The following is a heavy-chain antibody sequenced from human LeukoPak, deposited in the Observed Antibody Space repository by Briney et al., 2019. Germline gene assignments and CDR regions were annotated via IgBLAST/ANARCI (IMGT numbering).Heavy chain of an antibody. V-gene: IGHV3-30*02. CDR2: IRYDGSKK. J-gene: IGHJ6*03. CDR1: GFAFRSHA. CDR3: AKKGHIAVAAPYYYYYMDV. Sequence: GGSLRLSCTASGFAFRSHAMHWVRQAPGKGLEWVAFIRYDGSKKFYADSVKGRFTISRDNSKNTLYLQMYSLRVEDTAVYYCAKKGHIAVAAPYYYYYMDVWGKGTTVTVSS. D-gene: IGHD6-19*01.